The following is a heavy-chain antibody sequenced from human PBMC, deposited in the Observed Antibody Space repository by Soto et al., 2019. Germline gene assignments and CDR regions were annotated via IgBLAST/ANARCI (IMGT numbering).Heavy chain of an antibody. CDR3: AKGQVEWFYNPFDY. Sequence: GGSLRLSCAASGFTFSSYAMSWVRQAPGKGLEWVSAISGSGGSKYYADSVKGRFTISRDNSRNTLYLQMSSLRAEDTAVYYCAKGQVEWFYNPFDYWGQGALVTVSS. J-gene: IGHJ4*02. D-gene: IGHD3-3*01. V-gene: IGHV3-23*01. CDR1: GFTFSSYA. CDR2: ISGSGGSK.